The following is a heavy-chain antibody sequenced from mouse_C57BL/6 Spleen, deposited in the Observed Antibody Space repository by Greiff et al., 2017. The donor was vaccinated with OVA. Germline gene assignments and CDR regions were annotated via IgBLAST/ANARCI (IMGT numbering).Heavy chain of an antibody. J-gene: IGHJ4*01. CDR2: IYPGDGDT. CDR1: GYAFSSSW. D-gene: IGHD2-1*01. CDR3: ARSRGNYPYYAMDY. Sequence: QVQLQQSGPELVKPGASVKISCKASGYAFSSSWMNWVKQRPGKGLEWIGRIYPGDGDTNYNGKVKGKATLTADKSSSTAYMQLSSLTSEDSAVYVCARSRGNYPYYAMDYWGQGTSVTVSS. V-gene: IGHV1-82*01.